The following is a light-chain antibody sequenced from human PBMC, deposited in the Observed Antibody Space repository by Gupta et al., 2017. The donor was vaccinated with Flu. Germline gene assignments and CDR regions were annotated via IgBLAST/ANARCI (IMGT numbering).Light chain of an antibody. J-gene: IGLJ2*01. Sequence: VTITRAGSDSNVGNNYASWYQQLPGHAPKLLFYENKRRPSGIPDRFSGSKSGTSATLNITGLQTGDEADYYCASWDHRQSGVIFGGGTKLTVL. CDR1: DSNVGNNY. CDR3: ASWDHRQSGVI. V-gene: IGLV1-51*01. CDR2: ENK.